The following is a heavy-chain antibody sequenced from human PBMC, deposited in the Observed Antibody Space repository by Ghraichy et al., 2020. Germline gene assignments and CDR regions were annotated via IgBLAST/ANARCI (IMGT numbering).Heavy chain of an antibody. V-gene: IGHV3-23*01. CDR2: ISGSGGST. J-gene: IGHJ4*02. D-gene: IGHD2-2*01. CDR1: GFTFSSYA. Sequence: GESLNISRAASGFTFSSYAMSWVRQAPGKGLEWVSAISGSGGSTYYADSVKGRFTISRDNSKNTLYLQMNSLRAEDTAVYYCAKFGCSSTSCYALYYFDYFDYWGQGTLVTVSS. CDR3: AKFGCSSTSCYALYYFDYFDY.